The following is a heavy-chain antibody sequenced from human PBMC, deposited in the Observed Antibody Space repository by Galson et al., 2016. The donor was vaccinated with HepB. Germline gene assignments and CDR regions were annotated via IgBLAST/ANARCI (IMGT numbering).Heavy chain of an antibody. CDR3: ARDRSPAQANNWYDALDI. CDR2: IYSGGGT. CDR1: GFTVSGNY. J-gene: IGHJ3*02. Sequence: SLRLSCAASGFTVSGNYLTWVRQAPGRAPECVSIIYSGGGTYYADSVKGRFTISRDNAKNSLYLQMNSLRPEDTAIYYCARDRSPAQANNWYDALDIWGQGTLVTVSS. V-gene: IGHV3-53*01. D-gene: IGHD2-15*01.